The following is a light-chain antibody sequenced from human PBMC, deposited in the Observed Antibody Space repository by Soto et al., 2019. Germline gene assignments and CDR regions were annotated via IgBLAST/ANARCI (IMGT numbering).Light chain of an antibody. Sequence: QSVLIQPPSASGTPGQRVTISCSGSSSNIGSNYVYWFQQLPGAAPKLLIYRNNQRPSGVPDRFSGSKSVTSASLAISGLRSEDEADFYSATWEDNLTARVFGGGTKLTVL. CDR2: RNN. V-gene: IGLV1-47*01. CDR3: ATWEDNLTARV. CDR1: SSNIGSNY. J-gene: IGLJ3*02.